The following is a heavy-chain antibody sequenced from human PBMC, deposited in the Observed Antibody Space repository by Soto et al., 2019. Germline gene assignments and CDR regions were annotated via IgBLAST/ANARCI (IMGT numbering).Heavy chain of an antibody. CDR2: ITANAAGT. V-gene: IGHV3-23*01. D-gene: IGHD3-16*01. CDR3: AKDYARASDY. J-gene: IGHJ4*02. Sequence: GGSLRLSCGASGFTFSSYAVTGVRQAPGKGLEWVSAITANAAGTFYADSVKGRFTISRDNSENTLSLQMNSLRAEDTAVYYCAKDYARASDYWGQGTLVTVSS. CDR1: GFTFSSYA.